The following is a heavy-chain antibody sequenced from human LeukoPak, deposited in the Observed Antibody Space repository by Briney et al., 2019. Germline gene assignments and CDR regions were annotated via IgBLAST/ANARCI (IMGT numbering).Heavy chain of an antibody. CDR3: ARDPPLGSCSTISCPHLDY. Sequence: GRSMRLSCAASGFIFSRYSRNWVRQPPGKLLEWDSSISTISSLIFYTDSMKGRFTISRDNAKNSLYLQMNSLRAEDTAVYYCARDPPLGSCSTISCPHLDYWGQGTLVTVSS. J-gene: IGHJ4*02. D-gene: IGHD2-2*01. CDR1: GFIFSRYS. V-gene: IGHV3-21*01. CDR2: ISTISSLI.